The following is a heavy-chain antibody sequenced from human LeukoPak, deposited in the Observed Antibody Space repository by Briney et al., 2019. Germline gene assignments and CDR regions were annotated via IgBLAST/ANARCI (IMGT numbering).Heavy chain of an antibody. J-gene: IGHJ4*02. Sequence: PGGSLRLSCAASGFTFSSYAMNWVRQAPGKGLEWVSGITGSGDSTYYADSVKGRFTISRDNSKNALYLQMNSLRAEDTAVYYCAKGVPLVRGVAGYFDYWGQGTLVTVSS. CDR1: GFTFSSYA. V-gene: IGHV3-23*01. CDR2: ITGSGDST. CDR3: AKGVPLVRGVAGYFDY. D-gene: IGHD3-10*01.